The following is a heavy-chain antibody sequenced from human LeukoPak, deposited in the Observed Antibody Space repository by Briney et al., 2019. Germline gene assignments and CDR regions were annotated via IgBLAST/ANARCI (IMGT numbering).Heavy chain of an antibody. J-gene: IGHJ5*02. V-gene: IGHV1-2*02. CDR1: GLTFTGVNF. D-gene: IGHD5-12*01. CDR2: IITNNGVT. CDR3: TKDRLSKWFDP. Sequence: ASVKVSCKASGLTFTGVNFIHWVRQAPGQGPEWMGWIITNNGVTDYARKFQGRVTMTRDTSISTAYMELYRLTSDDMAMYYCTKDRLSKWFDPWGQGTLVTVSP.